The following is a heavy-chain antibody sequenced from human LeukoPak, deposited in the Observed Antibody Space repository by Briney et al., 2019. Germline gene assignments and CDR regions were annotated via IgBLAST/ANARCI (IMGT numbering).Heavy chain of an antibody. CDR1: GFTFSDHW. J-gene: IGHJ4*02. D-gene: IGHD3-10*01. V-gene: IGHV3-7*01. Sequence: GGSLRLSCAASGFTFSDHWMSWVRQAPGKGLEWVANIKEDGNEKYYADSVKGRFTISRDNTKNSLYLHMNTMRAEDTAVYYCARDSGGFGLDFWGQGTLVTVSS. CDR2: IKEDGNEK. CDR3: ARDSGGFGLDF.